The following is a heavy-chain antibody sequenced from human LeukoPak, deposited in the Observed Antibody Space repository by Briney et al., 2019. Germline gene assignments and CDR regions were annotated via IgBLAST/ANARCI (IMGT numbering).Heavy chain of an antibody. D-gene: IGHD6-6*01. V-gene: IGHV4-59*11. CDR2: IYYSGST. J-gene: IGHJ6*03. Sequence: KPSETLSLTCTVSGGSISSHYWSWIRQPPGKGLEWIGYIYYSGSTNYNPSLKSRVTISVDTSKNQFSLKLSSVTAADTAVYYCARVEYSSPGGDYYYYYYMDVWGKGTTVTVSS. CDR1: GGSISSHY. CDR3: ARVEYSSPGGDYYYYYYMDV.